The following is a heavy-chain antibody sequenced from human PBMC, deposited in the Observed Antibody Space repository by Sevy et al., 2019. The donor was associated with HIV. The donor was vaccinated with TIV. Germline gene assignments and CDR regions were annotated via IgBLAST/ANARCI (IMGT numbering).Heavy chain of an antibody. CDR3: ARAIGAAESY. CDR1: GLTFSNYW. CDR2: IKQDGSEK. V-gene: IGHV3-7*01. Sequence: GESLKISCAASGLTFSNYWMSWVRQAPGKGLEWVANIKQDGSEKYYVDSVKGRFTISRDNAKNSLYLQMNSLRAEDTALYYCARAIGAAESYWGQGTQVTVSS. D-gene: IGHD6-13*01. J-gene: IGHJ4*02.